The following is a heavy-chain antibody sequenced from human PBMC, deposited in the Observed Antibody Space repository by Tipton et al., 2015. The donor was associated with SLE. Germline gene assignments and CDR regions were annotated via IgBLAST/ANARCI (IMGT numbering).Heavy chain of an antibody. CDR3: ARGGILPSYYFDC. D-gene: IGHD3-16*01. CDR2: IYYSGST. CDR1: GGYISSYY. Sequence: LVQPSETLSLTCTVPGGYISSYYWSWIRQPPGKGLEWIGYIYYSGSTNYNPSLKSRVTISVDTSKNQFSLKLSSVTAADTAVYYCARGGILPSYYFDCWGQGTLVTVSS. V-gene: IGHV4-59*08. J-gene: IGHJ4*02.